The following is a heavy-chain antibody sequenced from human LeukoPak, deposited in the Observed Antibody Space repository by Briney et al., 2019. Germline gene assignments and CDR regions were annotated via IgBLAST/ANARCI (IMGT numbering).Heavy chain of an antibody. CDR1: GFPFSRYW. J-gene: IGHJ4*02. V-gene: IGHV3-7*01. D-gene: IGHD5-24*01. CDR3: ARSESTMTTWSMDY. Sequence: GGSLRLSCATSGFPFSRYWMTWVRQAPGKGLEWVAYIKQEGSERYYGDSVEGRFTMSRDNARNSVYLQMNSLRAEDTATYYCARSESTMTTWSMDYWGQGILVTVSS. CDR2: IKQEGSER.